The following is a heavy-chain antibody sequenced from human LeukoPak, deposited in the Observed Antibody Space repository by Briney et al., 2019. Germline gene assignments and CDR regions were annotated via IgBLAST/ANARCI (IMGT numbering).Heavy chain of an antibody. CDR1: GGSISSSNW. CDR2: VYHSGTS. Sequence: SETLSLTCAVSGGSISSSNWWSWVRRPPGKGLEWVGEVYHSGTSNYSPSLRSRVTISVDKSKSQFSLKLSSVTAADTAVYYCARVGFCSGGDCRPYYYYGMDVWGQGTTVTVSS. J-gene: IGHJ6*02. D-gene: IGHD2-15*01. CDR3: ARVGFCSGGDCRPYYYYGMDV. V-gene: IGHV4-4*02.